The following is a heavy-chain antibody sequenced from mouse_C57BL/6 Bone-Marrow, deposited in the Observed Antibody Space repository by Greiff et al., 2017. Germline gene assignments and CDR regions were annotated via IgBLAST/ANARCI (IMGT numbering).Heavy chain of an antibody. CDR2: ISNGGGST. CDR1: GFTFSDYY. J-gene: IGHJ4*01. V-gene: IGHV5-12*01. Sequence: EVKVVESGGGLVQPGGSLKLSCAASGFTFSDYYMYWVRQTPEKRLEWVAYISNGGGSTYYPDTVKGRFTISRDNAKNTLYLQMSRLKSEDTAMYYCARQMNPYAMDYWGQGTSVTVSS. CDR3: ARQMNPYAMDY.